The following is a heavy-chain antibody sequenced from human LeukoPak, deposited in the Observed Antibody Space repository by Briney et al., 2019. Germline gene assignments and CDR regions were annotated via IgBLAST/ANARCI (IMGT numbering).Heavy chain of an antibody. CDR2: IKQDGSEK. Sequence: GGSLRLSCAASGFTFSSYWMSWVRQAPGKGLEWVANIKQDGSEKYYVDSVKGRFTISRDNAKNSLYLQMNSLRAEDTAVYYCARASMVRGVIRYFDYWGQGTLVTVSS. J-gene: IGHJ4*02. D-gene: IGHD3-10*01. CDR1: GFTFSSYW. CDR3: ARASMVRGVIRYFDY. V-gene: IGHV3-7*01.